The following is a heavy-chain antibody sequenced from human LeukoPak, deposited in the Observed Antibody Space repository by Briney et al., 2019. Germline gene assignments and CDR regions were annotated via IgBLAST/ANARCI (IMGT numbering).Heavy chain of an antibody. CDR1: GYTLTELS. Sequence: ASVKVSCKVSGYTLTELSMHWVRQAPGKGLEWMGGFDPEDGETIYAQKFQGRVTMTEDTSTDTAYMELSSLRSEDTAVYYCATTGGLVVAADYWGQGTLVTVSS. V-gene: IGHV1-24*01. CDR2: FDPEDGET. CDR3: ATTGGLVVAADY. D-gene: IGHD2-15*01. J-gene: IGHJ4*02.